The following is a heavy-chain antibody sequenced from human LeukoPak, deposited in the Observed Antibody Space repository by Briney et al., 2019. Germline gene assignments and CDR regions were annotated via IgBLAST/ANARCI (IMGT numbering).Heavy chain of an antibody. V-gene: IGHV3-30*03. J-gene: IGHJ4*02. CDR3: ARDSRYCSSTSCYYSREFDY. Sequence: GGSLRLSCAASGFTFSSYGMHWVRQAPGKGLEWVAVISYDGSNKYYADSVKGRFTISRDNSKNTLYLQMNSLRAEDTAVYYCARDSRYCSSTSCYYSREFDYWGQGTLVTVSS. D-gene: IGHD2-2*01. CDR1: GFTFSSYG. CDR2: ISYDGSNK.